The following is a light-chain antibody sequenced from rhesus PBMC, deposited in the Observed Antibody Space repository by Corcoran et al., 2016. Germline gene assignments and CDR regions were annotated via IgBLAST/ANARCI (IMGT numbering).Light chain of an antibody. CDR3: QQYSSWPLT. J-gene: IGKJ4*01. CDR2: DTS. CDR1: QSISSN. Sequence: EIVMMQSPATLSLSPGERATLSCRASQSISSNLAWYQQKPGQVPSLLTYDTSNRAPGIPDRVSGNGSWTDFTLTISSLEPEDFAVYCCQQYSSWPLTFGGGTKVGIK. V-gene: IGKV3-42*03.